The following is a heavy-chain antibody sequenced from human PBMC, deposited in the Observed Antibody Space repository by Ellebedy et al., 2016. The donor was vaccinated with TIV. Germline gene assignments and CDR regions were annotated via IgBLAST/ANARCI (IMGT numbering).Heavy chain of an antibody. D-gene: IGHD4-17*01. CDR1: GGSFSGSY. V-gene: IGHV4-34*01. J-gene: IGHJ4*02. CDR2: INHSGST. Sequence: MPSETLSLTCAVYGGSFSGSYWNRIRQPPGKGLEWIGEINHSGSTTYNPSLKSRVIMSVDTSKNQFSLKLTSVTAADTAVYYCARGHDYAKSGYWGQGTLVTVSS. CDR3: ARGHDYAKSGY.